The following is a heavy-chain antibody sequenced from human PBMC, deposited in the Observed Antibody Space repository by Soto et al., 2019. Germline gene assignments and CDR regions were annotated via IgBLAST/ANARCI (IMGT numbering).Heavy chain of an antibody. J-gene: IGHJ5*02. D-gene: IGHD3-10*01. V-gene: IGHV4-31*03. Sequence: SETLSLTCTVSGGSISSGGYYWSWIRQHPGKGLEWIGYIYYSGSTYYNPSLKSRVTISVDTSKNQFSPKLSSVTAADTAVYYCAREVAPRTRGHWFDPWGQGTLVTVSS. CDR2: IYYSGST. CDR3: AREVAPRTRGHWFDP. CDR1: GGSISSGGYY.